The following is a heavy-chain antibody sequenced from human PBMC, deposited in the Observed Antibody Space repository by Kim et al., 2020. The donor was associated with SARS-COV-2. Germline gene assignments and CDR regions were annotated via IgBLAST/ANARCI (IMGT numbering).Heavy chain of an antibody. CDR2: INPSGGST. Sequence: ASVKVSCKASGYTFTSYYMHWVRQAPGQGLEWMGIINPSGGSTSYAQKFQGRVTMTRDTSTSTVYMELSSLRSEDTAVYYCAREIGGDKLWFGELSKYDDAFDIWGQGTMVTVSS. J-gene: IGHJ3*02. CDR1: GYTFTSYY. CDR3: AREIGGDKLWFGELSKYDDAFDI. D-gene: IGHD3-10*01. V-gene: IGHV1-46*01.